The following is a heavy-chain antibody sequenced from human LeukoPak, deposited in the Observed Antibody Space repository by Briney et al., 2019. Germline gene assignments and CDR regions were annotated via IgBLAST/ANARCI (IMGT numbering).Heavy chain of an antibody. V-gene: IGHV4-39*07. CDR1: GGSISSSSYY. D-gene: IGHD6-19*01. J-gene: IGHJ4*02. CDR3: ARGRPGSGLM. Sequence: SETLSLTCTVSGGSISSSSYYWGWIHQPPGRGLEWIVSIYYSGSLYYTPSLKSRVTISVYTSKNQFSLKLSSVTAADTAVYYCARGRPGSGLMWGQGTLVTVSS. CDR2: IYYSGSL.